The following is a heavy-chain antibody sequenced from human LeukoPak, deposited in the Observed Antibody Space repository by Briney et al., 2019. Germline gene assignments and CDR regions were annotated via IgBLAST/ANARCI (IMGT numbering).Heavy chain of an antibody. CDR3: ALGGGLRGWFDP. Sequence: GASVKVSCKVSGYTLTELSMHWVRQAPGKGLEWMGGFDPEDGETIYAQKFQGRVTMTEDTSTDTAYMEVSSLRSEATAVYYCALGGGLRGWFDPWGQGTLVTVSS. CDR2: FDPEDGET. V-gene: IGHV1-24*01. CDR1: GYTLTELS. D-gene: IGHD2-15*01. J-gene: IGHJ5*02.